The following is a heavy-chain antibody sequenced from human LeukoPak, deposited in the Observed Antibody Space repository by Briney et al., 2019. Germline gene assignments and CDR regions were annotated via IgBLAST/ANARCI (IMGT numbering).Heavy chain of an antibody. CDR2: ISGSGGST. Sequence: GGSLRLSCAASGFTFSSYAMSWVRQAPGKGLEWVSAISGSGGSTYYADSVKGRFTISRDNSKNTLYLQMNSLRAEDTAVYYCAKDRRRVKYYYDSSGCYSFPDYWGQGTLVTVSS. J-gene: IGHJ4*02. D-gene: IGHD3-22*01. CDR3: AKDRRRVKYYYDSSGCYSFPDY. CDR1: GFTFSSYA. V-gene: IGHV3-23*01.